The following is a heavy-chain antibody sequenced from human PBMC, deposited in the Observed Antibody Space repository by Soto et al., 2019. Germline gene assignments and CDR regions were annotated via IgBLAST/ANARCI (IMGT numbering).Heavy chain of an antibody. Sequence: QVQLVESGGGVVQPGRSLRLSCAASGFTFSNSGMHWVRQAPGKGLEWVAIISYDGSDKYYIDSVKGRVTISRDNSTNPLLRKINRLRAVDTALYYCADAYCIGGRCYAPTGRGQGTLVPVSS. CDR1: GFTFSNSG. CDR2: ISYDGSDK. J-gene: IGHJ4*02. V-gene: IGHV3-30*03. D-gene: IGHD2-15*01. CDR3: ADAYCIGGRCYAPTG.